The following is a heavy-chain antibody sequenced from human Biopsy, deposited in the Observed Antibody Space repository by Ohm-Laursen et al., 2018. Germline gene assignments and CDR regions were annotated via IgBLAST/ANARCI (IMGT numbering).Heavy chain of an antibody. J-gene: IGHJ3*02. CDR2: MSRNNGFI. CDR1: GFKFDDYA. V-gene: IGHV3-9*01. D-gene: IGHD2/OR15-2a*01. CDR3: ARDISPSTFPENTLDI. Sequence: SLRLSCAAAGFKFDDYAMHWVRQTPGKGLEWVSGMSRNNGFIGYADSVRGRFTISRDNGQNSLYLQMDNLITKDTAVYYCARDISPSTFPENTLDIWGQGTMVTVSS.